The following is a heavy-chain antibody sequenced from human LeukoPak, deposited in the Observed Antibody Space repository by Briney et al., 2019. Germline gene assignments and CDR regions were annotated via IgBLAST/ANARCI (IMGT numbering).Heavy chain of an antibody. Sequence: SETLSLTCTVSGGSFSPYYWSWIRQPAGKGLEWIGRIFASGSTNYNPSLQSRVTVSVDTSKNQFSPKVHSVTSADTAVYYCAREEDSSAWYLFDYWGQGTLVTVSS. V-gene: IGHV4-4*07. CDR1: GGSFSPYY. CDR3: AREEDSSAWYLFDY. CDR2: IFASGST. D-gene: IGHD6-13*01. J-gene: IGHJ4*02.